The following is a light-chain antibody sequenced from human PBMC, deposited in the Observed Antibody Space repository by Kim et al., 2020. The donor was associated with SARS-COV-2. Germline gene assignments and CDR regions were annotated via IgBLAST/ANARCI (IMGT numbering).Light chain of an antibody. CDR3: AAWDDSLNGWV. V-gene: IGLV1-44*01. Sequence: ELTQPPSASGTPGQRVTISCSGSSSNVGSNTVNWYQQLPGTAPKLLIYSNNQRPSGVPDRFSGSKSGTSASLAISGLQSEDEADYYCAAWDDSLNGWVFGGGTQLTVL. J-gene: IGLJ3*02. CDR2: SNN. CDR1: SSNVGSNT.